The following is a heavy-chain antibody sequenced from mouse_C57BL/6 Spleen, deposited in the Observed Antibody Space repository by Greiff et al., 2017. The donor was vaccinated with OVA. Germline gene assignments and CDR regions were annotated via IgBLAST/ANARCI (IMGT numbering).Heavy chain of an antibody. CDR3: AREGLITTVVDY. V-gene: IGHV1-76*01. CDR1: GYTFTDYY. CDR2: IYPGSGNT. J-gene: IGHJ2*01. D-gene: IGHD1-1*01. Sequence: VKLQESGAELVRPGASVKLSCKASGYTFTDYYINWVKQRPGQGLEWIARIYPGSGNTYYNEKFKGKATLTAEKSSSTAYMQLSSLTSEDSAVYFCAREGLITTVVDYWGQGTTLTVSS.